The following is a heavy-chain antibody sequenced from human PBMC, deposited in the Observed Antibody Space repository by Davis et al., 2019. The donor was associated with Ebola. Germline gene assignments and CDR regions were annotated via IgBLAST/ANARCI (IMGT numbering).Heavy chain of an antibody. CDR3: AKVPNVGCFNGVCSYGDYYYMEV. D-gene: IGHD2-8*01. V-gene: IGHV3-23*01. CDR2: IGASGTST. Sequence: GESLKISCAASGFTFSSHAMAWVRQAPGKGLEWVSGIGASGTSTSYADSVKGRFAISRDNSKNTLYLQMNSLPAEDTAVYYCAKVPNVGCFNGVCSYGDYYYMEVWGIGTTVTVSS. J-gene: IGHJ6*03. CDR1: GFTFSSHA.